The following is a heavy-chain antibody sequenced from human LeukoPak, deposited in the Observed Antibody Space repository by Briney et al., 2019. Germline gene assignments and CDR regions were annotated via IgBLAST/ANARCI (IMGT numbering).Heavy chain of an antibody. CDR1: GFAFNDYH. D-gene: IGHD6-19*01. CDR3: ASGRDIEVAGPGGYFDH. Sequence: GGSLRLSCAASGFAFNDYHMNWIRQAPRKGLEWIAYISPGGDDIYFADSVRGRLTLSRDNAKNSLYLQMSSLTAEDTAVYYCASGRDIEVAGPGGYFDHWGQGNLVTVSS. CDR2: ISPGGDDI. V-gene: IGHV3-11*01. J-gene: IGHJ4*02.